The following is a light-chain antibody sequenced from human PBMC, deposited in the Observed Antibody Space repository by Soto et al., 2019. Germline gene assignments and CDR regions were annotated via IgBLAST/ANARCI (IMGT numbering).Light chain of an antibody. CDR3: QSYDSSLSVHVV. V-gene: IGLV1-40*01. CDR2: GNS. Sequence: QSVLTQPPSVSGAPGQRVPISCTGSSSNIGAGYDVHWYQQLPGTAPKLLIYGNSNRPSGVPDRFSGSKSGASASLAITGLQAEDEADYYCQSYDSSLSVHVVFGGGTKVTVL. CDR1: SSNIGAGYD. J-gene: IGLJ2*01.